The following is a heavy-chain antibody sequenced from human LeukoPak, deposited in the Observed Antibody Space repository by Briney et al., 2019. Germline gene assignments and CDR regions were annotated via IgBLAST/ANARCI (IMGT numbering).Heavy chain of an antibody. Sequence: SETLSLTCTVSGGSISSYYWSWIRQPPGKGLEWIGYIYYSGSTNYNPSLKSRVTISVDTSKNQFSLKLSSVTAADTAVYYCARLSSLANIAARGRTWLDPWGQGSLVTVSS. CDR2: IYYSGST. D-gene: IGHD6-6*01. CDR3: ARLSSLANIAARGRTWLDP. J-gene: IGHJ5*02. V-gene: IGHV4-59*01. CDR1: GGSISSYY.